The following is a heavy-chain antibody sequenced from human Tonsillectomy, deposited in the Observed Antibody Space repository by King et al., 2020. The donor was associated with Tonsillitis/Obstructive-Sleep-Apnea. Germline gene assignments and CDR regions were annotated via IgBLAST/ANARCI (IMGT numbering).Heavy chain of an antibody. V-gene: IGHV3-7*03. D-gene: IGHD3-22*01. CDR2: IKEDGSEK. J-gene: IGHJ3*02. CDR1: GFTFSNFW. CDR3: ARVLDYYDSSGYRAFDI. Sequence: VQLVESGGGLVQPGGSLRLSCAASGFTFSNFWMSWVRQAPGKGLEWVTNIKEDGSEKYYVDSVKGRFTISRDNAKNSLYLQMNSLRAEDTAVYDCARVLDYYDSSGYRAFDIWGQGTMVTVSS.